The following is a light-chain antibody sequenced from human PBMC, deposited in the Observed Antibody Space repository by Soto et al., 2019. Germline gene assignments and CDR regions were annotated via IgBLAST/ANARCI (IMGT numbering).Light chain of an antibody. J-gene: IGKJ5*01. CDR3: QQRSNWPRIT. CDR2: DAS. Sequence: EIVFTQSPGTLSLSPWERATLSCRASQSVSSYLAWYQQKPGQAPRLLIYDASNRATGIPARLSGGGSGTDFTLTIDTLEPEDFAIYYCQQRSNWPRITFGQGTRLEIK. V-gene: IGKV3-11*01. CDR1: QSVSSY.